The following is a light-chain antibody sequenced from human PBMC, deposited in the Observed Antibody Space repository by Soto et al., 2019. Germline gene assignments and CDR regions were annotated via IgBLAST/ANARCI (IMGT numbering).Light chain of an antibody. CDR2: HAP. Sequence: EIVLTQSPGTLSLSPGERATLSCRASQSFSNNHLAWYQQKPGQTPRLLIYHAPDRATGIPDRFSGSGSGTDFTLTISRLEPEDFAMYYCQQYNTSPLTFGGGTKVEIK. CDR3: QQYNTSPLT. V-gene: IGKV3-20*01. CDR1: QSFSNNH. J-gene: IGKJ4*01.